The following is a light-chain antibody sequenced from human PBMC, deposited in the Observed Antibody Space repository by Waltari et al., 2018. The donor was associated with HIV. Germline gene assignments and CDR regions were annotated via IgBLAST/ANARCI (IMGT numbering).Light chain of an antibody. J-gene: IGLJ2*01. CDR3: SSFGGGDNRVV. CDR1: SSDIGSYNF. V-gene: IGLV2-8*01. CDR2: EVN. Sequence: QSALTQPPSASGSPGQSVTISCTGASSDIGSYNFVSWYQQRPDQAPRLILYEVNKRPSGVPDRFSGAKSGNVASLTFSGLREDDEADYFCSSFGGGDNRVVFGGGTKLTVL.